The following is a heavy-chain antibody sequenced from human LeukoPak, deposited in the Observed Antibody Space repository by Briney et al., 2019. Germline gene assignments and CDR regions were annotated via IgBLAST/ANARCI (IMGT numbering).Heavy chain of an antibody. V-gene: IGHV4-61*01. CDR1: GGSVSSGNYC. CDR3: ARDPSGYFNY. J-gene: IGHJ4*02. CDR2: RHYSGSI. D-gene: IGHD3-22*01. Sequence: SETLSLTCTVSGGSVSSGNYCWSWIRQPPGKGLEWIGYRHYSGSINYNPSLKSRVTISVDTSKNQFSLKLSSVTAADTAVYYCARDPSGYFNYWGQGTLATVSS.